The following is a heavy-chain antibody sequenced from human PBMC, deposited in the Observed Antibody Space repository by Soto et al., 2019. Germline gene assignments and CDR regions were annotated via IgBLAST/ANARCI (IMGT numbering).Heavy chain of an antibody. CDR3: AKGLRLVGYYYYYGMDV. V-gene: IGHV3-23*01. CDR1: GFTVSSNY. D-gene: IGHD6-6*01. CDR2: ISGSGGST. J-gene: IGHJ6*02. Sequence: PGGSLRLSCAASGFTVSSNYMSWVRQAPGKGLEWVSAISGSGGSTYYADSVKGRFTISRDNSKNTLYLQMNSLRAEDTAVYYCAKGLRLVGYYYYYGMDVWGQGTTVTVSS.